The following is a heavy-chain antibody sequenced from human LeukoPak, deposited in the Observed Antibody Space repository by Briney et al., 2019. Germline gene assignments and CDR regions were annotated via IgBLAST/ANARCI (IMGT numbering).Heavy chain of an antibody. CDR2: INPNSGGT. V-gene: IGHV1-2*02. CDR1: GYTFTGYY. Sequence: ASVKVSCKASGYTFTGYYMHWVRQAPGQGLEWMGWINPNSGGTNYAQKFQGRVTMTRDTSISTAYMELSRLRSDDTAVYYCALWQSSNSNYMRAFDIWGQGTMVTVSS. J-gene: IGHJ3*02. CDR3: ALWQSSNSNYMRAFDI. D-gene: IGHD4-11*01.